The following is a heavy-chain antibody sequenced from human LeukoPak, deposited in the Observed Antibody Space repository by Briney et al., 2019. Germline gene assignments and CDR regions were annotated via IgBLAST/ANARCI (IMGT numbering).Heavy chain of an antibody. V-gene: IGHV4-34*01. CDR3: ARERLLPIGYYYYYMDV. CDR2: INHSGST. CDR1: GGSFSGYY. Sequence: SETLSLTCAVYGGSFSGYYWSWIRQPPGKGLEWIGEINHSGSTNYNPSLKSRVTISVDTSKNQFSLKLSSVTAADTAVYYCARERLLPIGYYYYYMDVWGKGTTVTVSS. D-gene: IGHD4-17*01. J-gene: IGHJ6*03.